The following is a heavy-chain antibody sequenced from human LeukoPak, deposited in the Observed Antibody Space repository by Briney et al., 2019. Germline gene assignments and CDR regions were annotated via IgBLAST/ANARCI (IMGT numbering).Heavy chain of an antibody. Sequence: PGGSLRLSCAASGFTFSSYGMHWVRQAPGKGLEWVAFIRYDGSNKYYADSVKGRFTISRDNSKNTLYLQMNSLRAEDTAVYYCAKSYVWGSYPAAYYFDYWGQGTLVTVSS. CDR1: GFTFSSYG. CDR2: IRYDGSNK. J-gene: IGHJ4*02. V-gene: IGHV3-30*02. D-gene: IGHD3-16*02. CDR3: AKSYVWGSYPAAYYFDY.